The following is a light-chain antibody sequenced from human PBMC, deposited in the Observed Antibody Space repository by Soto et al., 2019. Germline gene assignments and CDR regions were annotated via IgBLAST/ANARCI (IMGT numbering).Light chain of an antibody. Sequence: ILVIKTPATLSAGIGYIFRMTPLASESISRWLAWYQQKPGKAPKLLIYKASSLESGFLSRFSGSGSGTEVTVSLLSRQSDHLGTYPCQQHHSFSATIGRGTRLEIK. CDR2: KAS. J-gene: IGKJ5*01. V-gene: IGKV1-5*03. CDR1: ESISRW. CDR3: QQHHSFSAT.